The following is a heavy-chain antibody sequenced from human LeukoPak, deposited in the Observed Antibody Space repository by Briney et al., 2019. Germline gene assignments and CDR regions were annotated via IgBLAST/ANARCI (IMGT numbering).Heavy chain of an antibody. Sequence: PGGSLRLSCAASGFTFSRYAMSWVRQAPGKGLEWVSAISGSGGSTYYADSVKGRFTISRDNSKNTLYLQMNSLRAEDTAVYYCAKDAYYYDSSPEDYWGQGTLVTVSS. CDR3: AKDAYYYDSSPEDY. D-gene: IGHD3-22*01. CDR1: GFTFSRYA. CDR2: ISGSGGST. J-gene: IGHJ4*02. V-gene: IGHV3-23*01.